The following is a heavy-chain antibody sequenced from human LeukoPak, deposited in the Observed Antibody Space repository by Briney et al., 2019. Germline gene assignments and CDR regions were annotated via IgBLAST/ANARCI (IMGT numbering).Heavy chain of an antibody. CDR1: GYTFIDYY. V-gene: IGHV1-2*02. D-gene: IGHD2-2*01. CDR3: ARRYCSSTSCYYFDY. Sequence: ASVKVSCKASGYTFIDYYLHWVRQAPGQGLEWMGWINPKSGGTYCVQKFQGRVTMTRDTSISTVYMEVSRLTSDDTAVYYCARRYCSSTSCYYFDYWGQGTLVTVSS. J-gene: IGHJ4*02. CDR2: INPKSGGT.